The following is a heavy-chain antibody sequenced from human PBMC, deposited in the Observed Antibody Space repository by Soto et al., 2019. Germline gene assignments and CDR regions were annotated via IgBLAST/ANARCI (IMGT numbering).Heavy chain of an antibody. Sequence: EVQLVQSGAEVKKPGESLRISCKGSGYSFTSFWISWVRQMPGKGLEWMGKIDPGDSYPKYSPSFQGHVTISADKSITTAYLQWSRRKASDTAMYFCVRPLWFGRGDVWGQGTTVTVSS. CDR1: GYSFTSFW. D-gene: IGHD3-10*01. J-gene: IGHJ6*02. V-gene: IGHV5-10-1*01. CDR2: IDPGDSYP. CDR3: VRPLWFGRGDV.